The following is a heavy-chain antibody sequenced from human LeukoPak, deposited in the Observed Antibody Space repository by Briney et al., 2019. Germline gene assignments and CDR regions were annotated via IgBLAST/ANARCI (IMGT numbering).Heavy chain of an antibody. CDR3: ARDLGSSPLLLPQIGNFDY. J-gene: IGHJ4*02. Sequence: ASVNVSCKVSGYTLTELSMHWVRQAPGKGLEWMGGFDPEDGETIYAQKFQGRVTMTEDTSTDTAYMELSSLRSEDTAVYYCARDLGSSPLLLPQIGNFDYWGQGTLVTVSS. D-gene: IGHD1-1*01. CDR1: GYTLTELS. CDR2: FDPEDGET. V-gene: IGHV1-24*01.